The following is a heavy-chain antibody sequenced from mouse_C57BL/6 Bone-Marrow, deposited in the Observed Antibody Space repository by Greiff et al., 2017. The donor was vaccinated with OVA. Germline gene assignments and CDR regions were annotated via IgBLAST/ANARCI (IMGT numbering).Heavy chain of an antibody. J-gene: IGHJ1*03. CDR2: IDPANGNT. CDR3: ACTTVVADWYFDV. V-gene: IGHV14-3*01. D-gene: IGHD1-1*01. Sequence: VQLKQSVAELVRPGASVKLSCTASGFNIKNTYMHWVKQRPEQGLEWIGRIDPANGNTKYALKFQGKATITADTSSNTAYLQLSSLTSEDTAIYYCACTTVVADWYFDVWGTGTTVTVSS. CDR1: GFNIKNTY.